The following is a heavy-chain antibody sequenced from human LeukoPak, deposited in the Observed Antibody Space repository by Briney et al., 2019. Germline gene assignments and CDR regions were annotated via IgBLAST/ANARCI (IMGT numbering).Heavy chain of an antibody. CDR3: ASYPRYSSSPPFDY. V-gene: IGHV1-2*02. D-gene: IGHD5-12*01. J-gene: IGHJ4*02. CDR1: GYTFTGYY. Sequence: ASVKVSCKASGYTFTGYYMHWVRQAPGQGLEWMGWINPNTGVTNYAQKFQGRVTMTRGTSISTAYMELSRLRSDDTAVYYCASYPRYSSSPPFDYWGQGTPVTVSS. CDR2: INPNTGVT.